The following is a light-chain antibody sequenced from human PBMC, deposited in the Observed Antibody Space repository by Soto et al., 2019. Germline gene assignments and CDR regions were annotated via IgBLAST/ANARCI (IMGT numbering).Light chain of an antibody. CDR3: QSYDSSLNGYVV. Sequence: QTVVTQPPSVSGAPGQRVTISCTGSSSNIGTGYDVHWYQQFPGTAPRLLIYGNNYRPSGVPDRFSGSKSGTSASLAITGLQTEDEADYFCQSYDSSLNGYVVFGGGTKVTVL. V-gene: IGLV1-40*01. J-gene: IGLJ2*01. CDR2: GNN. CDR1: SSNIGTGYD.